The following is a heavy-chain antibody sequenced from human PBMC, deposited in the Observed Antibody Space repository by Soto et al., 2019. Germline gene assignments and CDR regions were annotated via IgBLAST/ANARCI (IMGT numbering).Heavy chain of an antibody. CDR1: GFTFSSYW. V-gene: IGHV3-7*01. CDR2: IKQDGSEK. CDR3: ARDDRINYYDSSGYPAH. D-gene: IGHD3-22*01. J-gene: IGHJ4*02. Sequence: GGSLRLSCAASGFTFSSYWMSWVRQAPGKGLEWVANIKQDGSEKYYADSVKGRFTISRDNSKNTLYLQMNSLRAEDTAVYYCARDDRINYYDSSGYPAHWGQGTLVTVSS.